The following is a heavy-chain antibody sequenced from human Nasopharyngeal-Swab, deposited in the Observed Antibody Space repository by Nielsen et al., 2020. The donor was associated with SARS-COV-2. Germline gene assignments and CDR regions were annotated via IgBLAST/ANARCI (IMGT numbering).Heavy chain of an antibody. CDR3: AREYYDNLTGYLTHDY. J-gene: IGHJ4*02. V-gene: IGHV1-18*01. CDR2: ISAYNGNT. Sequence: VRQAPGKGLEWMGWISAYNGNTNYAQKLQGRVTMTTDTSTSTAYMELRSLRSDDTAVYYCAREYYDNLTGYLTHDYWGQGTLVTVSS. D-gene: IGHD3-9*01.